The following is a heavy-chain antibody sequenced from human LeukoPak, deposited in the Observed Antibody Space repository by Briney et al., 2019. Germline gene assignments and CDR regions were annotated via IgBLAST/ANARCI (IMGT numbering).Heavy chain of an antibody. CDR1: GFTFSSYG. Sequence: GRSLRLSCAASGFTFSSYGMQWVRQAPGKGLGWVAAIWYDGSNKYYADSVKGRFTISRDDSKNTLYLQMNSLRAEDTAVYYCARAPRTGSSWYLDYWGQGTLVTVSS. D-gene: IGHD6-13*01. CDR2: IWYDGSNK. CDR3: ARAPRTGSSWYLDY. V-gene: IGHV3-33*01. J-gene: IGHJ4*02.